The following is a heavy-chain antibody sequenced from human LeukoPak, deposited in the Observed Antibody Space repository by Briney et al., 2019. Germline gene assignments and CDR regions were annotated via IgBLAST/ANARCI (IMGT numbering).Heavy chain of an antibody. J-gene: IGHJ6*03. CDR2: IYISGTT. CDR3: AREGRKSRGIDIVRKKERGYYYMDV. D-gene: IGHD3-10*02. Sequence: KSSETLSLTCTVSTDSISSSYWSWIRQPAGKGLEWIGCIYISGTTNYNPSLKSRVTMSVDTSKKQFSLKLTSVTAEDTAVYYCAREGRKSRGIDIVRKKERGYYYMDVWGKGTTVTVSS. V-gene: IGHV4-4*07. CDR1: TDSISSSY.